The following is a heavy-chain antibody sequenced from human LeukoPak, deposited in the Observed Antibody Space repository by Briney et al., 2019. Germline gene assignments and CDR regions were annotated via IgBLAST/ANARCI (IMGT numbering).Heavy chain of an antibody. CDR1: GYTFTSYY. V-gene: IGHV1-18*04. J-gene: IGHJ5*02. Sequence: ASVKVSCKASGYTFTSYYMHWVRQAPGQGLEWMGWISTYNGDTNYAQNFQGRVTMTTDTSTSTAYIELRSLTSDDTAAYYCAREWWGYDVLTGDNWFDPWGQGTLVTVSS. CDR2: ISTYNGDT. D-gene: IGHD3-9*01. CDR3: AREWWGYDVLTGDNWFDP.